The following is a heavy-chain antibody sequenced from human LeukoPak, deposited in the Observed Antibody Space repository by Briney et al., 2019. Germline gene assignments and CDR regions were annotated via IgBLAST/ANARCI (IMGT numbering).Heavy chain of an antibody. V-gene: IGHV4-39*01. D-gene: IGHD6-13*01. Sequence: SETLSLTRTVTGGFISNRSYYWGWIRQPPGKRLEWLGSIYYSGSTYYKTSLKGRVTISVDASKNQFSLNLRSVTAADTAKYYCARHRTVAAGISFDYWGQGTLVTVSS. J-gene: IGHJ4*02. CDR3: ARHRTVAAGISFDY. CDR1: GGFISNRSYY. CDR2: IYYSGST.